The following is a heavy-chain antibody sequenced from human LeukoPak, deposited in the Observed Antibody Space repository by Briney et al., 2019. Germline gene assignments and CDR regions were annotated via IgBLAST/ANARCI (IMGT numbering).Heavy chain of an antibody. CDR1: GGSISTYY. V-gene: IGHV4-59*01. Sequence: SETLSLTCTVSGGSISTYYWSWIRQPPGKGLEWIGYIYYTGSTNYSPSLQSRVTISVDTSKNQFSLKLRSVTAADTAVYFCARESRDAYGPYFGYWGQGTLVTVSS. D-gene: IGHD5-24*01. J-gene: IGHJ4*02. CDR3: ARESRDAYGPYFGY. CDR2: IYYTGST.